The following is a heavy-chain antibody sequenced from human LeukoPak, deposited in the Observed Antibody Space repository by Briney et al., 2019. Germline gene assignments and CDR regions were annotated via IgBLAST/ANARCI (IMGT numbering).Heavy chain of an antibody. V-gene: IGHV4-59*08. CDR3: ARHYGSGTYPLDY. CDR1: GASINGYY. Sequence: SETLSLTCTVSGASINGYYWSWIRQPPGKRLEWIGYIHYSGSTQHNPSLNSRVTITLHTSKNQFSLNLSSVTAADTAVYYCARHYGSGTYPLDYWGQGTLVTVSS. CDR2: IHYSGST. D-gene: IGHD3-10*01. J-gene: IGHJ4*02.